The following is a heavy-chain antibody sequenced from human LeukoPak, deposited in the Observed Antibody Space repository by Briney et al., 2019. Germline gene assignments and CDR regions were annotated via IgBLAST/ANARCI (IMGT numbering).Heavy chain of an antibody. CDR2: INHSGST. Sequence: PSETLSLTCAVYGGSFSGYYWSWIRQPPGKGLEWIGEINHSGSTNYNPSLKSRVTISVDTSKNQFSLKLSSVTAADTALYYCARFWKQQLVRLGWFDPWGQGTLVTVSS. J-gene: IGHJ5*02. CDR3: ARFWKQQLVRLGWFDP. V-gene: IGHV4-34*01. D-gene: IGHD6-13*01. CDR1: GGSFSGYY.